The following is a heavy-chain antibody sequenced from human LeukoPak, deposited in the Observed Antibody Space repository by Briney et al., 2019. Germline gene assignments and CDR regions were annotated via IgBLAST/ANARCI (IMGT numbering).Heavy chain of an antibody. D-gene: IGHD2-2*01. CDR1: GFTFSNYW. Sequence: GGSLRLSCAASGFTFSNYWVTWLRQAPGKGLEWVANINQDGSDKHYVDSVKGRFTISRDNAKNSLYLQMNSLRAEDTAVYYCAIWTGSAAYWGQGTLVTVSS. CDR3: AIWTGSAAY. CDR2: INQDGSDK. V-gene: IGHV3-7*01. J-gene: IGHJ4*02.